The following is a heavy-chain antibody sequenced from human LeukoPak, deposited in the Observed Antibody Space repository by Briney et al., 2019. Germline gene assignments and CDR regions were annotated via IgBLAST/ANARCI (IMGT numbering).Heavy chain of an antibody. V-gene: IGHV4-39*07. CDR1: GGSISSSSYY. Sequence: PSETLSLTCTVSGGSISSSSYYWGWIRQPPGKGLEWIGSIYYSGSTYYNPSLKSRVTISVDTSKNQFSLKLSSVTAADTAVYYCARDSYCSGGSCYSTGWFDPWGQGTLVTVSS. CDR2: IYYSGST. J-gene: IGHJ5*02. D-gene: IGHD2-15*01. CDR3: ARDSYCSGGSCYSTGWFDP.